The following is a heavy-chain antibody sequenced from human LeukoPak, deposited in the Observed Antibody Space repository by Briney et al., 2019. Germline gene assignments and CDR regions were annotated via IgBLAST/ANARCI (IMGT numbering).Heavy chain of an antibody. CDR3: AKGVTMIVVVIYDHLDV. V-gene: IGHV3-30*02. J-gene: IGHJ6*03. Sequence: GGSLRLSCAASVFTFSSYCMHWVRQAPRKGLEWVAFIRYDGSNKYCADSVKGRFTISRDNSKNTLYLQMNSLRAEDTAVYYCAKGVTMIVVVIYDHLDVWGKGPTVTVSS. D-gene: IGHD3-22*01. CDR1: VFTFSSYC. CDR2: IRYDGSNK.